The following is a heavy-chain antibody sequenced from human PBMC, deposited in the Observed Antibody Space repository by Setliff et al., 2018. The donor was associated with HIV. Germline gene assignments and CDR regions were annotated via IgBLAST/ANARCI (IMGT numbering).Heavy chain of an antibody. Sequence: PGGSLRLSCAASGFVFDDYGMAWVRQAPGKGLEWVAGIDWRGARPSYADSVTGRFTISRDNAKKFLYPQMNSLRAEDTAVYYCARGGRCCGGPYYYYYMDVWGKGTTVTVSS. CDR1: GFVFDDYG. V-gene: IGHV3-20*04. J-gene: IGHJ6*03. CDR2: IDWRGARP. CDR3: ARGGRCCGGPYYYYYMDV.